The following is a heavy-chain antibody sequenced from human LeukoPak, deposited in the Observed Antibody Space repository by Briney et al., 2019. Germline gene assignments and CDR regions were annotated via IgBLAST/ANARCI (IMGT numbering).Heavy chain of an antibody. Sequence: PGGSLRLSCSASAFTFSSYAMSWVRQAPGKGLEWLSTIGGSGVVTYYADSVKGRFTISRDNSKNTLYLQMNSLRAEDTALYYCAKVRSAQTFYFDSWGLGTLVTASS. CDR1: AFTFSSYA. D-gene: IGHD3-3*01. CDR2: IGGSGVVT. J-gene: IGHJ4*02. CDR3: AKVRSAQTFYFDS. V-gene: IGHV3-23*01.